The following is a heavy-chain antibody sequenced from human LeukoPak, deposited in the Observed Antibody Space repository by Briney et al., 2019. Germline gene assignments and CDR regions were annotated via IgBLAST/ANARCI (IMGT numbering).Heavy chain of an antibody. D-gene: IGHD2-2*01. Sequence: ASVKVSCKASGYTFTSYGISWVRQAPGQGLEWMGWISAYNGNTNYAQKLQGRVTMTTDTSTSTAYMEMKSLRADDTAVHYCSRDHIVVVPAATDYWGQGTVVTVSS. CDR1: GYTFTSYG. J-gene: IGHJ4*02. V-gene: IGHV1-18*01. CDR3: SRDHIVVVPAATDY. CDR2: ISAYNGNT.